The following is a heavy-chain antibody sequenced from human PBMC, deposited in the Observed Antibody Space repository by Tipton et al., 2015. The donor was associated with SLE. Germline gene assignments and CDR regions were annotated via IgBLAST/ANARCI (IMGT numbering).Heavy chain of an antibody. J-gene: IGHJ4*02. CDR2: FYYSGST. V-gene: IGHV4-61*05. Sequence: TLSLTCTVSGGSISSSSYYWGWIRQHPGKGLEWIGYFYYSGSTYYNPSLKSRVTISVDTSKDQFSLKLSSVTAADTAVYYCARGAQLGGDYFDYWGQGTLVTVSS. CDR1: GGSISSSSYY. CDR3: ARGAQLGGDYFDY. D-gene: IGHD3-16*01.